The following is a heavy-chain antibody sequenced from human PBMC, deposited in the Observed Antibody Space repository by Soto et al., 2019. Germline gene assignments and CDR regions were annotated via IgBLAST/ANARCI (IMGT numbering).Heavy chain of an antibody. Sequence: GGSLRLSCVGTGLNFDDFAMHWVRQAPGKGLEWVSGITWNSRVLAYADSVKGRFTISRDNARNSLYLQMDSLRDEDTALYHRAKGGGAFWNPYDFGCRGQGSLVTVSS. J-gene: IGHJ4*02. CDR1: GLNFDDFA. CDR3: AKGGGAFWNPYDFGC. CDR2: ITWNSRVL. D-gene: IGHD3-3*01. V-gene: IGHV3-9*01.